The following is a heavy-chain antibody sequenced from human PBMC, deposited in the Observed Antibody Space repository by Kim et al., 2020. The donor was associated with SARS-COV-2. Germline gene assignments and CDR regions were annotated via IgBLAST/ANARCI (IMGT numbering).Heavy chain of an antibody. Sequence: PSPHTRVTISVDTSKHQFSLKLSSVAAAGTAVYYCARGIAAAGSTLFDYWGQGTLVTVSS. J-gene: IGHJ4*02. CDR3: ARGIAAAGSTLFDY. D-gene: IGHD6-13*01. V-gene: IGHV4-34*01.